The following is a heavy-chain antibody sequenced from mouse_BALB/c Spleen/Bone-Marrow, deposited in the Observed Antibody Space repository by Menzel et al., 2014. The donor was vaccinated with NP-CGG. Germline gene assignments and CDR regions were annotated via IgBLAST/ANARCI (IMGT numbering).Heavy chain of an antibody. D-gene: IGHD2-4*01. V-gene: IGHV2-9*02. J-gene: IGHJ3*01. Sequence: VKVVESGPGLVAPSQSLSITCTVSGFSLTSYGVHWVRQPPGKGLEWLGVIWAGGSTNYNSALMSRLSISKDNSKSQVFLKMNSLQTDDTAMYYCAREGSTMITTPFAYWGQGTQVTVSA. CDR2: IWAGGST. CDR1: GFSLTSYG. CDR3: AREGSTMITTPFAY.